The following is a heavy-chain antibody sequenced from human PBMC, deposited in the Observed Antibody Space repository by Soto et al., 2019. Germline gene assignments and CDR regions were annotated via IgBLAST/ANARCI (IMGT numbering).Heavy chain of an antibody. V-gene: IGHV1-18*01. CDR2: ISAYNGNT. D-gene: IGHD6-19*01. J-gene: IGHJ6*02. CDR3: ARVVATVAGPYGMDV. Sequence: QVQLVQSGAEVKKPGASVKVSCRASGYTFTSYVISWVRQAPAQGLEWMGWISAYNGNTNFAEKLQGRVTMTTDTSPSTDYLELRSLRSDDTAVYYCARVVATVAGPYGMDVWGQGTTVTVSS. CDR1: GYTFTSYV.